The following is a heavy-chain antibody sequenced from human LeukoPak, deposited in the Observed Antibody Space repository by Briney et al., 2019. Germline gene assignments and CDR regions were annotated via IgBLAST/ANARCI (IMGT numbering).Heavy chain of an antibody. CDR1: GLMFSTFA. J-gene: IGHJ4*02. V-gene: IGHV3-23*01. D-gene: IGHD3-16*01. Sequence: GGSLRLSCAASGLMFSTFAMSWVRQAPARGLEWLSSMKGTGETFYSDSVRGRFTLSRDVSTNTVYLQLNNLRVEDTAVYYCARASWVSSADAVWWGQGTVVTVSS. CDR2: MKGTGET. CDR3: ARASWVSSADAVW.